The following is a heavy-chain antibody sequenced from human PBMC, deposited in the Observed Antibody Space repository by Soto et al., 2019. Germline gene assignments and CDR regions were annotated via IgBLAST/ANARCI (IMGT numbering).Heavy chain of an antibody. CDR1: GFTFSSYS. J-gene: IGHJ3*02. CDR2: ISSSSSYI. Sequence: EVQLVESGGGLVKPGGSLRLSCAASGFTFSSYSMNWVRQAPGKGLEWVSSISSSSSYIYYADSVKGRFTISRDNAKNSLYLQMNSLRAEDTAVYYCARRQQLHDAFDIWGQGTMVTVSS. D-gene: IGHD6-13*01. CDR3: ARRQQLHDAFDI. V-gene: IGHV3-21*01.